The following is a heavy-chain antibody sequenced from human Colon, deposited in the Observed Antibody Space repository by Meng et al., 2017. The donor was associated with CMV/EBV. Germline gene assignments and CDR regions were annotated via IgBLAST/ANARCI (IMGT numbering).Heavy chain of an antibody. CDR3: AREVWGSLCYFDY. V-gene: IGHV4-61*08. D-gene: IGHD3-16*01. CDR1: GGSVSSSDYY. CDR2: IYYSGST. J-gene: IGHJ4*02. Sequence: SETLSLTCTVSGGSVSSSDYYWSWIRQPPGKGLEWIGYIYYSGSTNYNPSLKSRVTISVDTSKNQFSLKLSSVTAADTAVYYCAREVWGSLCYFDYWGQGTLVTVS.